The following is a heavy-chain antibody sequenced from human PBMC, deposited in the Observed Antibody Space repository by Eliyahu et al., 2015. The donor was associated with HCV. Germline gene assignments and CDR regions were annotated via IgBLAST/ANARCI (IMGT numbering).Heavy chain of an antibody. V-gene: IGHV4-59*01. CDR2: IHYSGST. CDR3: ASGGGGIAVAGTGGWFDP. Sequence: QVQLQESGPGLVKPSETLSLTCTVXGGSITXYYWXWLRQPPGKGLEWIGYIHYSGSTNYNPXLKSRVTISVDTSKNQFSLNLTSVTAADTAVYYCASGGGGIAVAGTGGWFDPWGQGTLVTVFS. D-gene: IGHD6-19*01. J-gene: IGHJ5*02. CDR1: GGSITXYY.